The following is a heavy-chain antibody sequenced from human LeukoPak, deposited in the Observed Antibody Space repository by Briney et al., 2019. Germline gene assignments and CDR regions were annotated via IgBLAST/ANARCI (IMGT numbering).Heavy chain of an antibody. CDR1: GYSFSTYW. V-gene: IGHV5-51*01. D-gene: IGHD6-13*01. CDR2: VYAGDSDT. CDR3: TRIGFTSDWSFDY. Sequence: GGSLKTSCKGFGYSFSTYWIARVRQVPGKGLEWMGIVYAGDSDTSYSPTFQGQVTMSAEKSVDTAYLQWSSLKASDTAIYYCTRIGFTSDWSFDYWGQGTQVTVSS. J-gene: IGHJ4*02.